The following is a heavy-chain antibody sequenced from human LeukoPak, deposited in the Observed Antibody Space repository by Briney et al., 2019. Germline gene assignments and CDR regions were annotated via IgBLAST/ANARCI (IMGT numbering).Heavy chain of an antibody. Sequence: SETLSLTCTVSAGSISSRPYYWSWIRQPAGKGLEWIGRIYTNGSTNYNPSLKSRVTISLATSENQFSLKLSSVPAADTAVYYCARDDASDGSGRHFDYWGQGTLVTVSS. V-gene: IGHV4-61*02. CDR1: AGSISSRPYY. J-gene: IGHJ4*02. D-gene: IGHD3-10*01. CDR2: IYTNGST. CDR3: ARDDASDGSGRHFDY.